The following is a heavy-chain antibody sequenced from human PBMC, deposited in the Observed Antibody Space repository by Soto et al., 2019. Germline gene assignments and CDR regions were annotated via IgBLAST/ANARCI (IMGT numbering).Heavy chain of an antibody. CDR3: ARWVGGSMYDNSGKYDS. CDR2: VAYDGSKT. CDR1: GFTFSSNG. D-gene: IGHD3-22*01. J-gene: IGHJ5*01. V-gene: IGHV3-30*03. Sequence: QVQSVESRGGVVQPGRSLRLTCAASGFTFSSNGMHWVRQAPGKGLEWVALVAYDGSKTYYGDSVRGRFTISRDNSENTLYLQMNSLRAEDTAVYYCARWVGGSMYDNSGKYDSWGQGTLVTVSS.